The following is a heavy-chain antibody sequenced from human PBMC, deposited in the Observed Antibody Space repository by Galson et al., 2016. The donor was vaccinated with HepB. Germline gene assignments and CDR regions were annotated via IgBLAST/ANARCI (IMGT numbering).Heavy chain of an antibody. D-gene: IGHD6-19*01. Sequence: SLRLSCAASGFTFSNYDIQWIRQAPGKGLEWVALISSDGSNKYYVDSEKGRFTISRDNSKNTLFLQMNSLRVEDTAIYYCARAGWQWLVPSDYWGQGTLVTVSS. CDR3: ARAGWQWLVPSDY. J-gene: IGHJ4*02. CDR1: GFTFSNYD. CDR2: ISSDGSNK. V-gene: IGHV3-33*01.